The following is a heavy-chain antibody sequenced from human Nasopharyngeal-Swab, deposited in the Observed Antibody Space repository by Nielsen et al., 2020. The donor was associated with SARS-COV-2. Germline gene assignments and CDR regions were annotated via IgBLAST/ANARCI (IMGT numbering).Heavy chain of an antibody. CDR2: INPSGGST. CDR3: ARIGGSRDYDGAFDI. CDR1: GYTFTSYY. D-gene: IGHD4-23*01. Sequence: ASVKVSCKASGYTFTSYYMHWVRQAPGQGLEWMGIINPSGGSTSYAQKFQGRVTMTRDTSTSTVYMELSSLRSEDTAVYYCARIGGSRDYDGAFDIWGQGTMVTVSS. V-gene: IGHV1-46*01. J-gene: IGHJ3*02.